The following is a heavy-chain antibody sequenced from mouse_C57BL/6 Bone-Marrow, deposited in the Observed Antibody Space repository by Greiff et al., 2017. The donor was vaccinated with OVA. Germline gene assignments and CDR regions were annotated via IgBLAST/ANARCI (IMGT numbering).Heavy chain of an antibody. D-gene: IGHD1-1*01. CDR1: GYTFTSYG. CDR3: SRDPVVARGYWYFDV. J-gene: IGHJ1*03. CDR2: IDPSDSFT. V-gene: IGHV1-50*01. Sequence: VQLQQPGAELVKPGASVKLSCKASGYTFTSYGMQWVNQRPGQGLEWIGVIDPSDSFTTYNQKFKGKATLTVDTYSSAAYMQLSSLTSEDSAVYYCSRDPVVARGYWYFDVWGTGTTVTGSS.